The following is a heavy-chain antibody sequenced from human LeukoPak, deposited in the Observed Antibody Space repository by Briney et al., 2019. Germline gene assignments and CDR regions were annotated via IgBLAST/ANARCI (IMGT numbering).Heavy chain of an antibody. J-gene: IGHJ4*02. V-gene: IGHV1-46*01. CDR2: INPSGGST. Sequence: GSSVKVSCKASGGTFISYAISWVRQAPGQGLEWMGIINPSGGSTSYAQKFQGRVTMTRDTSTSTVYMELSSLRSEDTAVYYCARVVVGAADYWGQGTLATVSS. CDR1: GGTFISYA. CDR3: ARVVVGAADY. D-gene: IGHD1-26*01.